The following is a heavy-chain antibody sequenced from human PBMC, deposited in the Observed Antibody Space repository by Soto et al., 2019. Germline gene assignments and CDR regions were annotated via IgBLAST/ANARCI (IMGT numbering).Heavy chain of an antibody. CDR1: GYSFATYG. J-gene: IGHJ4*02. CDR3: ATEPIYYNDGSGYYTLGH. Sequence: ASVKVSCKASGYSFATYGFSWVRQAPGQGLECVGWISAHNGDTHYSQKFQGRVTLTTDTSTNTGYMELRSLTSDDTAVYFCATEPIYYNDGSGYYTLGHWGQGTLVTVSS. D-gene: IGHD3-22*01. V-gene: IGHV1-18*04. CDR2: ISAHNGDT.